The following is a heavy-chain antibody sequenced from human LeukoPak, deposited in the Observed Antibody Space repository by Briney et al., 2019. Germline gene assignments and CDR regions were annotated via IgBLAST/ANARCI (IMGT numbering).Heavy chain of an antibody. Sequence: SETLSLTCTVSGGSISSSSYYWGWIRQPPGKGLEWIGSIYYSGSTYYNPSLKSRVTISVDTSKNQFSLKLSSVTAADTAVYYCAREYYDILTGYDPYYYYGMDVWGQGTTVTVSS. J-gene: IGHJ6*02. V-gene: IGHV4-39*07. D-gene: IGHD3-9*01. CDR1: GGSISSSSYY. CDR3: AREYYDILTGYDPYYYYGMDV. CDR2: IYYSGST.